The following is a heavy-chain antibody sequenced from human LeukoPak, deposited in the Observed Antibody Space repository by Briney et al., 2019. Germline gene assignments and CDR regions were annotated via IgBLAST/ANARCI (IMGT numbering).Heavy chain of an antibody. D-gene: IGHD3-9*01. V-gene: IGHV3-7*01. CDR3: ARAIYDILTGYYTDGFDY. Sequence: GGSLRLSCAASGFTFSSYWMSWVRQAPGKGLEWVANIKQDGSEKYYVDSVKGRFTISRDSAKNSLYLQMNSLRAEDTAVYYCARAIYDILTGYYTDGFDYWGQGTLVTVSS. CDR2: IKQDGSEK. CDR1: GFTFSSYW. J-gene: IGHJ4*02.